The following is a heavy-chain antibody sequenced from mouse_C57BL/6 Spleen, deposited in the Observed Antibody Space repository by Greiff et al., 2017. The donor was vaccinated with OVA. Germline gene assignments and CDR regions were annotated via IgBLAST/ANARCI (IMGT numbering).Heavy chain of an antibody. CDR3: ARGPYYGSSYFYFDY. CDR2: ISSGSSTI. D-gene: IGHD1-1*01. Sequence: EVQVVESGGGLVKPGGSLKLSCAASGFTFSDYGMHWVRQAPEKGLEWVAYISSGSSTIYSADTVKGRFTISRDNAKNTLFLQMTSLRSEDTAMYYCARGPYYGSSYFYFDYWGQGTTLTVSS. V-gene: IGHV5-17*01. CDR1: GFTFSDYG. J-gene: IGHJ2*01.